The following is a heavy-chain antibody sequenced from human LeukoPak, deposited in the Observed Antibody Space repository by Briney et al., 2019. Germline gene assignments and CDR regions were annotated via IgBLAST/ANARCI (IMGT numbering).Heavy chain of an antibody. Sequence: GGFLRLSCAASGFTVSSNYMSWVRQAPGKGLEWVSVIYSGGSTYYADSVKGRFTISRDNSKNTLYLQMNSLRAEDTAVYYCAREGYCSSTSCYLDAFDIWGQGTMVTVSS. CDR3: AREGYCSSTSCYLDAFDI. J-gene: IGHJ3*02. CDR1: GFTVSSNY. V-gene: IGHV3-66*01. D-gene: IGHD2-2*01. CDR2: IYSGGST.